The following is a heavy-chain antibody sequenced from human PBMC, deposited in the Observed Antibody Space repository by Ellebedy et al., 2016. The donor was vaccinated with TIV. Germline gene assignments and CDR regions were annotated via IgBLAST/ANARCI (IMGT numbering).Heavy chain of an antibody. CDR2: MSNDGSHR. J-gene: IGHJ4*02. CDR1: NFTFRDYG. CDR3: AREVVVVGVTFLLDL. Sequence: GESLKISXAASNFTFRDYGMHWVRQAPGKGLEWVAVMSNDGSHRYYADSVRGRFTISRDNSKSTLYLQMDSLRVEDTALYYCAREVVVVGVTFLLDLWGQGTLVTVSS. D-gene: IGHD2-21*01. V-gene: IGHV3-30*03.